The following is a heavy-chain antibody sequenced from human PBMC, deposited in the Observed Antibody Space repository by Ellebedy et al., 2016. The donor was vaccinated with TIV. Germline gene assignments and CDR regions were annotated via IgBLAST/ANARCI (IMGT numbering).Heavy chain of an antibody. Sequence: MPSETLSLTCAVYGGSFSDYYWTWIRQPPGKGLEWIGDINHSGSTNYNPSFKSRVSISVDTSKNQFSLKLSSVTAADTAVYYCAGKYYYDSSAFYYWGQGTLVTVSS. CDR3: AGKYYYDSSAFYY. D-gene: IGHD3-22*01. J-gene: IGHJ4*02. CDR2: INHSGST. CDR1: GGSFSDYY. V-gene: IGHV4-34*01.